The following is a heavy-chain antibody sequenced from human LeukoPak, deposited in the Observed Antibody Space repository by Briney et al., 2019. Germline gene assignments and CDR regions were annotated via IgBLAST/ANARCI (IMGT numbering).Heavy chain of an antibody. V-gene: IGHV3-48*01. CDR2: ISTGSSTT. J-gene: IGHJ4*02. CDR1: EFAFSTYN. CDR3: ARVAAGYSVNYFDY. Sequence: GGSLRLSCAASEFAFSTYNMNWVRQAPGKGLEWVSYISTGSSTTYYADSVKGRFTISRDNVENSLYLQMNSLRGEDTAVYYCARVAAGYSVNYFDYWGQGTLVTVSS. D-gene: IGHD4-23*01.